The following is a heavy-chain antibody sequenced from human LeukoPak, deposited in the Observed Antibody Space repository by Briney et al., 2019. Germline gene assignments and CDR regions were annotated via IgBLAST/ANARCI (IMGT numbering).Heavy chain of an antibody. Sequence: SVKVSCKASGGTFSSYTISWVRQAPGQGLEWMGRIIPILGIANYAQKFQGRVTITADKSTSTAYMELSSLRSEDTAVYYCARGSITIFGVVIHAFDIWGQGTMVTVS. V-gene: IGHV1-69*02. CDR3: ARGSITIFGVVIHAFDI. CDR2: IIPILGIA. J-gene: IGHJ3*02. D-gene: IGHD3-3*01. CDR1: GGTFSSYT.